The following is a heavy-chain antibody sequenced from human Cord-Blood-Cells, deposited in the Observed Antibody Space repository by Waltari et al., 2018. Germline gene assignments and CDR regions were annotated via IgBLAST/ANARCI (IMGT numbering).Heavy chain of an antibody. CDR3: ARSAGYSSSWYYFDY. CDR1: GGSISSYY. J-gene: IGHJ4*02. V-gene: IGHV4-59*08. CDR2: IYYRGST. D-gene: IGHD6-13*01. Sequence: QVQLQESGPGLVKPSETLSLTCTVSGGSISSYYWSWIRQPPGKGLEWIGYIYYRGSTNYNPALKRRVTISVGTSKNQFSLKLSSVTAADTAVYYCARSAGYSSSWYYFDYWGQGTLVTVSS.